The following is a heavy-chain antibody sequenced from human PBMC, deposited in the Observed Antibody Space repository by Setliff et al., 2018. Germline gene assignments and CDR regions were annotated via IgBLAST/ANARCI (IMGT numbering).Heavy chain of an antibody. D-gene: IGHD2-2*01. CDR3: ARDRYCSSASCYATQYNWFDP. Sequence: GESLKISCAASGFTFSSYNMNWVRQAPGKGLEWVSCISSSGSTIYYADSVKGRFTISRDNAKNSLYLQMNSLRAEDTAVYYCARDRYCSSASCYATQYNWFDPWGQGTLVTVSS. V-gene: IGHV3-48*01. CDR1: GFTFSSYN. CDR2: ISSSGSTI. J-gene: IGHJ5*02.